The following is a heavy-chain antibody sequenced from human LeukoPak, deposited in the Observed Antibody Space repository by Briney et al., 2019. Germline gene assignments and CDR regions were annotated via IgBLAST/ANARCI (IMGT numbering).Heavy chain of an antibody. V-gene: IGHV4-34*01. Sequence: SETLSLTCAVYGGPFRGFFWSWIRQAPGKGLEWIGEINHSGSTNYNPSLKSRVTISVDTPKNQFSLKLSSVTAADTAVYYCARTPPTGYYTFDYWGQGTLVTVSS. D-gene: IGHD3/OR15-3a*01. J-gene: IGHJ4*02. CDR2: INHSGST. CDR1: GGPFRGFF. CDR3: ARTPPTGYYTFDY.